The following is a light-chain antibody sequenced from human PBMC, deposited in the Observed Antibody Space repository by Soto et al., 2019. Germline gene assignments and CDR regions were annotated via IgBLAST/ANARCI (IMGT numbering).Light chain of an antibody. CDR3: QHRVT. V-gene: IGKV3-20*01. J-gene: IGKJ3*01. CDR1: QSVSSSF. Sequence: EIVLTQSPGTLSVSPGERATLSCRASQSVSSSFLAWYQQKPGQAPRLLISAASSRATGIPDRFSGSGSGTDFTLTISRLEPEDFEVYYCQHRVTFGPGTKVDSK. CDR2: AAS.